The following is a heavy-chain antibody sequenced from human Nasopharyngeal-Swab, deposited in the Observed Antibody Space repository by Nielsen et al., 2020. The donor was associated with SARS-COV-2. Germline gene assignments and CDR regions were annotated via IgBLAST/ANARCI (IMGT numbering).Heavy chain of an antibody. V-gene: IGHV4-39*01. J-gene: IGHJ6*02. CDR3: ARRVARALRHEGDYYYGMDV. D-gene: IGHD3-16*01. Sequence: WIRQPPGKGLEWIGSIYYSGSTYYNPSLKSRVTISVDTSKNQFSLKLSSVTAADTAVYYYARRVARALRHEGDYYYGMDVWGQGTTVTVSS. CDR2: IYYSGST.